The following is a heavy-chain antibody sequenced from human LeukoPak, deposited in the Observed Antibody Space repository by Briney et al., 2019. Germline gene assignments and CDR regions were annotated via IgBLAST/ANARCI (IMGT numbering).Heavy chain of an antibody. CDR3: ATDPVRFFNAVYYYYMDV. D-gene: IGHD3-3*01. J-gene: IGHJ6*03. CDR2: ISSSSSYI. Sequence: GGSLRLSCAASGFTFSSYSMNWVRQAPGKGLEWDSSISSSSSYIYYAYPVRGRFTISRDNAKNSLYLQMNTLGAEATAVYYCATDPVRFFNAVYYYYMDVWGQGTTVTVSS. CDR1: GFTFSSYS. V-gene: IGHV3-21*01.